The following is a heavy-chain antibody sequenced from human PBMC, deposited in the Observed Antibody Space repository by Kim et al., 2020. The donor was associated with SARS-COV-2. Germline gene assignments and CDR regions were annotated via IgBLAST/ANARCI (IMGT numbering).Heavy chain of an antibody. V-gene: IGHV3-23*01. CDR1: GFTFSSYA. Sequence: GGSLRLSCAASGFTFSSYAMTWVRQAPGKGLEWVSTINYSGGNTYFADSVKGRFTISRDNSKNTLYLQVNCLRAEDTAVYYCATGRGAVATSYFEYWGQGTLVTVSS. CDR3: ATGRGAVATSYFEY. D-gene: IGHD6-19*01. CDR2: INYSGGNT. J-gene: IGHJ4*02.